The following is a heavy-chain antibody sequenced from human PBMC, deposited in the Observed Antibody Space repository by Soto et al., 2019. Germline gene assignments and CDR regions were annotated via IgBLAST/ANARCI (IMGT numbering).Heavy chain of an antibody. D-gene: IGHD1-1*01. CDR2: GYHSVSI. CDR3: ARAFAGFGTYGSSDL. V-gene: IGHV4-59*12. Sequence: SETLSFPCTVCGGSITDYYWSWIRQPPGTALEWIGYGYHSVSIHYNPSLKTRVTTSVDTSENQIPLGLSSVTAADTAVYYCARAFAGFGTYGSSDLWGRGPLVTGAS. J-gene: IGHJ2*01. CDR1: GGSITDYY.